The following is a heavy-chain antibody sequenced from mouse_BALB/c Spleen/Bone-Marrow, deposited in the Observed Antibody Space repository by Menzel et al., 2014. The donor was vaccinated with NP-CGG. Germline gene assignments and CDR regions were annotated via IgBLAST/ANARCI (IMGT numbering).Heavy chain of an antibody. J-gene: IGHJ4*01. CDR2: ILPGRGST. D-gene: IGHD1-1*01. Sequence: QVQLQQPGAELMKSGASVKISCKATGYTFSSYWLEWVKQRPGHGLEWIGEILPGRGSTNYNEKFKGKATFTSDTSSNTAYMQFSSLTSEDSAVYYCARWDTTAMDYWGQGTSVTVSS. V-gene: IGHV1-9*01. CDR1: GYTFSSYW. CDR3: ARWDTTAMDY.